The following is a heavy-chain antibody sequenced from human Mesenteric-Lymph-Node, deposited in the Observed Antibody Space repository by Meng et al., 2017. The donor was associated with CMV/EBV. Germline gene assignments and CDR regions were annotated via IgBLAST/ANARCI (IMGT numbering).Heavy chain of an antibody. CDR3: ARDPVLSGLDV. Sequence: GESLKISCAASGFTFSSYGMNWVRQAPGKGLEWVAYIGTGSTKYYADSLEGRFTVSRDDAKNSLYLQMNSLRGEDTAVYFCARDPVLSGLDVWGQGTTVTVSS. V-gene: IGHV3-48*04. CDR2: IGTGSTK. J-gene: IGHJ6*02. CDR1: GFTFSSYG.